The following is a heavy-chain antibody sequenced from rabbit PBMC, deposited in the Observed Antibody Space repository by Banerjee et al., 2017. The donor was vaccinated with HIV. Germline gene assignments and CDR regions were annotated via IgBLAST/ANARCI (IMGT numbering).Heavy chain of an antibody. CDR2: INTSSGNT. J-gene: IGHJ4*01. V-gene: IGHV1S45*01. Sequence: QEQLEESGGDLVKPEGSLTLTCTASGFSFSNKYVMCWVRQAPGKGLEWIACINTSSGNTVYARWAKGRFTISKTSSTTVTLQMTSLTAADTATYFCARDDAGTARYDYMNYFNLWGPGTLVTVS. CDR3: ARDDAGTARYDYMNYFNL. CDR1: GFSFSNKYV. D-gene: IGHD4-2*01.